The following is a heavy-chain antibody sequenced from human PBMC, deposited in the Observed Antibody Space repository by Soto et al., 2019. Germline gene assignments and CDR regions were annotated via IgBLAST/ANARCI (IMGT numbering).Heavy chain of an antibody. V-gene: IGHV4-59*01. CDR1: GGSISSYY. J-gene: IGHJ4*02. CDR3: ARDIRGYSRAFGH. Sequence: SETLSLTCTVSGGSISSYYWSWIRQPPGGGLEWVGYISSSGNTNYNPSLKSRVTISLDTSSNQFSLKLTSVTAADTAVYYCARDIRGYSRAFGHWGQGTLVTVSS. CDR2: ISSSGNT. D-gene: IGHD5-18*01.